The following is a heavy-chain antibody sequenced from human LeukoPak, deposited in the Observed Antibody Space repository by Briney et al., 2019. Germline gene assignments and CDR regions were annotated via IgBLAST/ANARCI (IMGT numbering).Heavy chain of an antibody. D-gene: IGHD6-13*01. CDR3: GRDPDISAAGDDY. Sequence: ASVKVSCKASGYTFTSYYMHWGRQAPGQGGEWMGGINPNSGGTNYEKKFQGRVTMTRDTTISKTYMELSRLRYDDTDGYYCGRDPDISAAGDDYWGQGTLVTVSS. CDR2: INPNSGGT. J-gene: IGHJ4*02. CDR1: GYTFTSYY. V-gene: IGHV1-2*02.